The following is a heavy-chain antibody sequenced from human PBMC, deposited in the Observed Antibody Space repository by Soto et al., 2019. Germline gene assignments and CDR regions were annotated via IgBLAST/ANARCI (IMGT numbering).Heavy chain of an antibody. CDR3: ARAAVVYWFDP. CDR2: IYYSGST. Sequence: SETLSLTCTVSGGSISSYYWSWIRQPPGKGLEWIGYIYYSGSTNYNPSLKSRVTISVDTPKNQFSLKLSSVTAADTAVYYCARAAVVYWFDPWGQGTLVTVSS. J-gene: IGHJ5*02. V-gene: IGHV4-59*01. CDR1: GGSISSYY. D-gene: IGHD2-15*01.